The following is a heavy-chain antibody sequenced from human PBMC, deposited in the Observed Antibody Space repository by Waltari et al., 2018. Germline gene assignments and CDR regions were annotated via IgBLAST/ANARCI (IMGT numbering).Heavy chain of an antibody. V-gene: IGHV4-38-2*01. Sequence: QVQLEESGPGLVKPSATLSLTCVVSGYSITSDCYWGWIRQPPGKGPEWIGSIYHRGTSYSNPSLKSRFIMSVDTSQSQFSLKLSSMTAADTAIYFCARGSEQTPNDAFDIWGQGTMVTVSS. CDR1: GYSITSDCY. CDR3: ARGSEQTPNDAFDI. D-gene: IGHD3-10*01. CDR2: IYHRGTS. J-gene: IGHJ3*02.